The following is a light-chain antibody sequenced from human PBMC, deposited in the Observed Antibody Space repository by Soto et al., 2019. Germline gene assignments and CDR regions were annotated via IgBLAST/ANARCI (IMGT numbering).Light chain of an antibody. Sequence: DIQMTPVLAASLTTIEDKVTITCRASQSISSWLAWYQQKPGKAPKLLIYDASSLESGVPSRFSGSGSGTEFTLTISSLQPDDFATYYCQQYNSYSPLTFGGGTKVDIK. J-gene: IGKJ4*01. CDR3: QQYNSYSPLT. CDR1: QSISSW. V-gene: IGKV1-5*01. CDR2: DAS.